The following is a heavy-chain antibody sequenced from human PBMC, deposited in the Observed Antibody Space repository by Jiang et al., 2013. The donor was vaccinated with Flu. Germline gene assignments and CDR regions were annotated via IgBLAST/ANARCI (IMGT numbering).Heavy chain of an antibody. D-gene: IGHD6-13*01. CDR3: ATTVKQQPTFDY. Sequence: SGAEVKKPGASVRVSCKASGYSFTDSYMHWVRQAPGQGLEWMGWINVNSGGANYVQKFEGRVTMTRDTSITTAYMDLSRLTSDDTAVYYCATTVKQQPTFDYWGQGTLVTVSS. J-gene: IGHJ4*02. CDR2: INVNSGGA. CDR1: GYSFTDSY. V-gene: IGHV1-2*02.